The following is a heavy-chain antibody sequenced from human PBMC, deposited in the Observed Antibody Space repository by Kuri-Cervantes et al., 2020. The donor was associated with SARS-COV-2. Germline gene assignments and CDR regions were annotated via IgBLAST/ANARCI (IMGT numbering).Heavy chain of an antibody. CDR1: GFTFSDYY. J-gene: IGHJ4*02. V-gene: IGHV3-11*06. Sequence: GESLKISCAASGFTFSDYYMSWVRRAPGKGLEWVSYISSSSYTNYADSVKGRFTISRDNAKNSLYLQMNSLRAEDTAVYYCARVVAEFFSGYYDFDYWGQGTLVTVSS. D-gene: IGHD1-26*01. CDR3: ARVVAEFFSGYYDFDY. CDR2: ISSSSYT.